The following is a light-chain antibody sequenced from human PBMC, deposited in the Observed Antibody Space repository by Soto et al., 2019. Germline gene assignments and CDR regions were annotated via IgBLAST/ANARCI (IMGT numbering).Light chain of an antibody. V-gene: IGKV1-39*01. CDR3: QQSYIVPYT. J-gene: IGKJ2*01. CDR2: APS. CDR1: QSISSF. Sequence: DIQVTQSPSSLSASVGDRVTITCRASQSISSFLIWYQQKAGKAPKALIYAPSSWQSGVPLRFSGSGYGTEFTLTITSLQPEDFATYYCQQSYIVPYTFGQGTKLEIK.